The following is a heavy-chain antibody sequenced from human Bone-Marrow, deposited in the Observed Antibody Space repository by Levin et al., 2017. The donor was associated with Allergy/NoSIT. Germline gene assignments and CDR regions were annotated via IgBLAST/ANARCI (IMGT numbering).Heavy chain of an antibody. Sequence: SCAASGFTVSNNYVIWVRQAPGKGLEWVSVIHRDGNTYYADSVKGRFIISRDNSKNTVYLQMNSLRAEDTAVHYCAGVSGGGSSWGQGTLVTVSS. CDR1: GFTVSNNY. CDR2: IHRDGNT. CDR3: AGVSGGGSS. V-gene: IGHV3-66*01. J-gene: IGHJ4*02. D-gene: IGHD2-15*01.